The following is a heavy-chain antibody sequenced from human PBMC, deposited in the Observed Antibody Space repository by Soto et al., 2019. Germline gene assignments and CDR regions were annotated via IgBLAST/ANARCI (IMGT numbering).Heavy chain of an antibody. J-gene: IGHJ4*02. D-gene: IGHD1-26*01. CDR3: ARRGSGSYYDY. V-gene: IGHV3-23*01. CDR2: ISGSGGST. Sequence: EVQLLESGGGLVQPGGSLRLSCAASGFTFSSYAMRWVRQAPVKGLEWVSAISGSGGSTYYADSVKGRFTISRDNSKNTLYLQMNSLRSEDTAVYYCARRGSGSYYDYGGQGTLVTGSS. CDR1: GFTFSSYA.